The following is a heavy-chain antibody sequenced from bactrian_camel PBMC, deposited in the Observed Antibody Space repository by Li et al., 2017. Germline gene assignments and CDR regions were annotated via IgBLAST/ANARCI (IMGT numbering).Heavy chain of an antibody. V-gene: IGHV3S55*01. CDR2: VDKEGGT. D-gene: IGHD3*01. J-gene: IGHJ4*01. CDR3: GAVRAAICSMEWTPRMFPY. CDR1: GFSQRRRYC. Sequence: SGGGSVQAGGSLRLSCVASGFSQRRRYCMAWFCQAPGKEREGVAAVDKEGGTDYADSVDGRFTTSQDSASNTLALQMNSLNPEDSGVYYCGAVRAAICSMEWTPRMFPYWGQGTQVTVS.